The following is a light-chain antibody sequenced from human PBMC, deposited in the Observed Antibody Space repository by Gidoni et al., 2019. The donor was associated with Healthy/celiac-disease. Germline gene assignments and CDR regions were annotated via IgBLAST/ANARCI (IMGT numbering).Light chain of an antibody. J-gene: IGKJ4*01. Sequence: EIVLTQSPATLSLSPGERATLSCRASQSVSSYLAWYQQKPGQAPRLLIYDASNRATGIPARFSGSGSGTDFTLTISSLEPEDFAVYYCQQRSNWPPLTCGGXTKVEIK. CDR2: DAS. CDR1: QSVSSY. V-gene: IGKV3-11*01. CDR3: QQRSNWPPLT.